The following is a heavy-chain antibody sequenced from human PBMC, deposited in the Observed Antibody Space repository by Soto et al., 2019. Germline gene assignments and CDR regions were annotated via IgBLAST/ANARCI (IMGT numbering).Heavy chain of an antibody. D-gene: IGHD3-10*01. J-gene: IGHJ4*02. CDR2: IMPIIGTA. CDR1: GGTFSSHV. Sequence: QVQLVQSGAEVKKPGSSVKVSCKASGGTFSSHVFNWVRQAPGQGLEWMGGIMPIIGTANYAQKFQGRVTITVDESTSTAYMDLSSLRSEDTAVYYCARDLEFRDGNISHLDYWGQGTLVTVSS. V-gene: IGHV1-69*01. CDR3: ARDLEFRDGNISHLDY.